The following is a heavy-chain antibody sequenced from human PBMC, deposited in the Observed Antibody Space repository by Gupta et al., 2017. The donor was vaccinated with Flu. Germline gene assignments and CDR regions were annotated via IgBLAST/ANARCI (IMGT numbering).Heavy chain of an antibody. CDR2: IKQDGSEK. V-gene: IGHV3-7*01. Sequence: WVANIKQDGSEKYYVDSVKGRFTISRDNAKNSLYLQMNSLRAEDTAVYYCARDSPHYCDHTTHYYYYYGMDVWGQGTTVTVSS. CDR3: ARDSPHYCDHTTHYYYYYGMDV. D-gene: IGHD4-17*01. J-gene: IGHJ6*02.